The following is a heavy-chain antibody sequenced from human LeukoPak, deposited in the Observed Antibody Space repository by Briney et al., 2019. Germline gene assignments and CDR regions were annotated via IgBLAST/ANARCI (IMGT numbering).Heavy chain of an antibody. CDR2: IYYSGST. V-gene: IGHV4-39*07. CDR3: AREDSPPTHYDSSGYYFDNWFDP. J-gene: IGHJ5*02. CDR1: GGSISSSSYY. Sequence: SETLSLTCTVSGGSISSSSYYWGWIRQPPGKGLEWIGSIYYSGSTYYNPSLKSRVTVSVDTSKNQFSLKLSPVTAADTAVYYCAREDSPPTHYDSSGYYFDNWFDPWGQGTLVTVSS. D-gene: IGHD3-22*01.